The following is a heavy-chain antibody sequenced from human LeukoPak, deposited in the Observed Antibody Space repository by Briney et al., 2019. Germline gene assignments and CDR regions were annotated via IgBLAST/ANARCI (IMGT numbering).Heavy chain of an antibody. J-gene: IGHJ5*02. CDR3: ARSIAARLYWFDP. V-gene: IGHV3-64*01. D-gene: IGHD6-6*01. CDR1: GFTFSSYA. CDR2: ISSNGGST. Sequence: PGGSLRLSCAAFGFTFSSYAMHWVRQAPGKGLEYVSAISSNGGSTYYANSVKGRFTISRDNSKNTLYLQMGSLRAEDMAVYYCARSIAARLYWFDPWGQGTLVTVSS.